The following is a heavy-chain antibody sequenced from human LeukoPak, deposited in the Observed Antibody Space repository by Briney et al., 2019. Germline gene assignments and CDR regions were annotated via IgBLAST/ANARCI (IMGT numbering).Heavy chain of an antibody. J-gene: IGHJ4*02. Sequence: SETLPLTCAVSGYSISSGYYWGWIRQPPGRGLEWIGSIYHSRSTYYNPSLKSRVTISVDTSKNQFSLRLSSVTAADTAVYYCARARRGYSYEPFDYWGQGTLVTVSS. D-gene: IGHD5-18*01. CDR1: GYSISSGYY. CDR3: ARARRGYSYEPFDY. V-gene: IGHV4-38-2*01. CDR2: IYHSRST.